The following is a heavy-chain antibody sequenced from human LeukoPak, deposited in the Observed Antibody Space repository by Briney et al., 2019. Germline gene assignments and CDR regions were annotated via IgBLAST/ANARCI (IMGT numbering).Heavy chain of an antibody. CDR2: IYYSGST. J-gene: IGHJ4*02. V-gene: IGHV4-59*08. Sequence: PSETLSLTCTVSGGSISSYYWSWIRQPAGKGLEWIGYIYYSGSTNYNPSLKSRVTISVDTSKNQFSLKLSSVTAADTAVYYCARGDCSSTSCYDFDYWGQGTLVTVSS. CDR3: ARGDCSSTSCYDFDY. CDR1: GGSISSYY. D-gene: IGHD2-2*01.